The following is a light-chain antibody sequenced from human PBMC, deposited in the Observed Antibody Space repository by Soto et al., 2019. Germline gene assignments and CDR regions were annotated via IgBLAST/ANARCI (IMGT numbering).Light chain of an antibody. Sequence: EIVLTQSPGTLSLSPGERATLSCRASQSVSSSYLDWYQQKPGQAPRLLIYGASSSASGIPDRFSGSGSGTDFTLTISRLEPEDFAVYYCQQYGSSPRLTFGGGTKVEIK. J-gene: IGKJ4*01. CDR2: GAS. CDR1: QSVSSSY. V-gene: IGKV3-20*01. CDR3: QQYGSSPRLT.